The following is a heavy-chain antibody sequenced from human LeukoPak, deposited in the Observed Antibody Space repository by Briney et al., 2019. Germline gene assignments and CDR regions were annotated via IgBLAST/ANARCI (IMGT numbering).Heavy chain of an antibody. CDR1: GFTFSSYW. CDR2: IKQDGSEK. Sequence: PGGSLRLSCAASGFTFSSYWMSWVRQAPGKGLEWVANIKQDGSEKYYVDSVKGRFTISRDNAKNSLYLQMNSLRAEDTAVYYCASFGWELLFDYCGQGTLVTVSS. D-gene: IGHD1-26*01. J-gene: IGHJ4*02. CDR3: ASFGWELLFDY. V-gene: IGHV3-7*01.